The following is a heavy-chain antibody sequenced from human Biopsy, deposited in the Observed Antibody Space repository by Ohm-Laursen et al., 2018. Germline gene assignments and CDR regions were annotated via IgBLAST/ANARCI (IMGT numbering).Heavy chain of an antibody. J-gene: IGHJ2*01. Sequence: SLRLSCTASGFTFTRYAMHWVRQAPGKGLEWVAVISYDGSGEYYADSLQGRFIISRDNPKNTVDLQMNSLRAEDTAVYFCARDGKRWDYSTYFSWYFDLWGRGTLVTVSS. CDR2: ISYDGSGE. D-gene: IGHD4-11*01. CDR1: GFTFTRYA. CDR3: ARDGKRWDYSTYFSWYFDL. V-gene: IGHV3-30*03.